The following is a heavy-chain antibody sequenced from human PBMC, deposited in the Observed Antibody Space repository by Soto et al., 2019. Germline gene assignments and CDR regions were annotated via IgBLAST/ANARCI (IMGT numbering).Heavy chain of an antibody. Sequence: VASVKVSCKASGYTFTSYGISWVRQAPGQGLEWMGWISAYNGNTNYAQKLQGRVTMTTDTSTSTAYMELRSLRSDDTAVYYCARVFYDILTGYYTYYFDYWGQGTLVTVSS. CDR3: ARVFYDILTGYYTYYFDY. CDR2: ISAYNGNT. V-gene: IGHV1-18*01. D-gene: IGHD3-9*01. J-gene: IGHJ4*02. CDR1: GYTFTSYG.